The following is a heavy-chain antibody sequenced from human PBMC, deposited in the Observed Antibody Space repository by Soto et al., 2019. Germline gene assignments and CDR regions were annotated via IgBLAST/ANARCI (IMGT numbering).Heavy chain of an antibody. CDR2: IIPMYGPA. Sequence: QVPLVQSGAEVKKPGSSVTVSCKASGGTFSSYAIHWVRQAPGQGLEWMGGIIPMYGPAKYAQGFQGRVTITAEESTTTVYMELTSLTSQDTAVYYCASVTSMVRGVIDNWFDPWGHGTLVTVSS. CDR3: ASVTSMVRGVIDNWFDP. D-gene: IGHD3-10*01. CDR1: GGTFSSYA. V-gene: IGHV1-69*01. J-gene: IGHJ5*02.